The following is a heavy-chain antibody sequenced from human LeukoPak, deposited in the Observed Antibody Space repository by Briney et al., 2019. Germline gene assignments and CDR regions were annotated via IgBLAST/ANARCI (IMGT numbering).Heavy chain of an antibody. J-gene: IGHJ4*02. CDR1: GFTFSSYS. D-gene: IGHD3-22*01. CDR3: ATDREGDPSTYYLV. V-gene: IGHV3-23*01. CDR2: ISDNGGRT. Sequence: GGSLRLSCAASGFTFSSYSMNWVRQAPGKGLEWVSTISDNGGRTYYADSVKGRFTISRDNSKNTLFLQMNSLRAEDSAVYYCATDREGDPSTYYLVGGQGTLITVSS.